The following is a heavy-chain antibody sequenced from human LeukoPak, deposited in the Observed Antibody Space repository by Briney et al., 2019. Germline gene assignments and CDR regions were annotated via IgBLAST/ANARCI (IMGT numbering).Heavy chain of an antibody. CDR1: GGTFSSYA. Sequence: SVKVSCKASGGTFSSYAISWVRQAPGQGLEWMGGIIPIFGTANYAQKFQGRVTITADESTSTAYMELSSLRSEDTAVYYCAREAGYGDYVLSYFDYWGQGTLVTVSS. CDR2: IIPIFGTA. J-gene: IGHJ4*02. CDR3: AREAGYGDYVLSYFDY. D-gene: IGHD4-17*01. V-gene: IGHV1-69*13.